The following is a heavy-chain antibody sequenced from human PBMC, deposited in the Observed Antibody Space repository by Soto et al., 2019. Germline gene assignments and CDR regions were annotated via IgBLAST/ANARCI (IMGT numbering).Heavy chain of an antibody. Sequence: PGGALRLACFVPGVNFDDFAMHWVRQAPGKGLEWVSGITWNSRVLAYADSVKGRSTISRDNARNSLYLQMDSLRDEDTALYYCAKGRYDFWTPYYFDSWGQGTLVIVSS. D-gene: IGHD3-3*01. J-gene: IGHJ4*02. CDR3: AKGRYDFWTPYYFDS. V-gene: IGHV3-9*01. CDR1: GVNFDDFA. CDR2: ITWNSRVL.